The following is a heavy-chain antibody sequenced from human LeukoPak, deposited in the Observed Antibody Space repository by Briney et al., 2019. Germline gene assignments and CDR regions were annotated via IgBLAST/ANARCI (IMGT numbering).Heavy chain of an antibody. V-gene: IGHV3-53*01. D-gene: IGHD6-13*01. CDR3: ARGLYSRPLDWYFDL. Sequence: GGSLRLSCAASGFTVSSNYISWVRQAPGKGLEWVSVIYSGGSTYYADSVKGRFTISRDNSKNTLYLQMNSLRAEDTAVYYCARGLYSRPLDWYFDLWGRGTLVTVSS. J-gene: IGHJ2*01. CDR2: IYSGGST. CDR1: GFTVSSNY.